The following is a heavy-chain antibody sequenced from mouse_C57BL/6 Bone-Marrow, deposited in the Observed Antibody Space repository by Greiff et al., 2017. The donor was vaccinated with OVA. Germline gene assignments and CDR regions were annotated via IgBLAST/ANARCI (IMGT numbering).Heavy chain of an antibody. D-gene: IGHD2-4*01. J-gene: IGHJ3*01. CDR2: IYPRSGNT. CDR3: ASEEPYEYDWTWFAY. V-gene: IGHV1-81*01. CDR1: GYTFTSYG. Sequence: VQLQQSGAELARPGASVKLSCKASGYTFTSYGISWVKQRTGQGLEWIGEIYPRSGNTYYNEKFKGKATLTADKSSSTAYMELRSLTSEDSAVYFCASEEPYEYDWTWFAYWGQGTLVTVSA.